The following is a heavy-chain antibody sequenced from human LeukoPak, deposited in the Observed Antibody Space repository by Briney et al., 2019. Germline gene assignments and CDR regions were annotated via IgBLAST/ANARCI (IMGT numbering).Heavy chain of an antibody. J-gene: IGHJ4*02. D-gene: IGHD4-17*01. CDR2: IYYTGST. CDR1: GGSFSGYY. CDR3: ASLRGGLADY. V-gene: IGHV4-39*01. Sequence: SETLSLTCAVYGGSFSGYYWGWIRQPPGKGLEWIGSIYYTGSTYYNPSLKSRVTISVDMSKRQFSLKLTSVTAADTAVYYCASLRGGLADYWGQGTLVTVSS.